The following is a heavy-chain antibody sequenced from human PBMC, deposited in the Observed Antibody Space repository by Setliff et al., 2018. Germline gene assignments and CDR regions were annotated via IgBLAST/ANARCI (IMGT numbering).Heavy chain of an antibody. CDR2: ISGSAGST. D-gene: IGHD1-1*01. V-gene: IGHV3-23*01. CDR1: RFTFSSYA. Sequence: GGSLRLSCAASRFTFSSYAMSWVRQAPGKGLEWVSAISGSAGSTYYADSVKGRFTISRDNFKNTVDLQMNSLRAEDTAVYYCARDWSNNYWAFDIWGLGTVVTVSS. J-gene: IGHJ3*02. CDR3: ARDWSNNYWAFDI.